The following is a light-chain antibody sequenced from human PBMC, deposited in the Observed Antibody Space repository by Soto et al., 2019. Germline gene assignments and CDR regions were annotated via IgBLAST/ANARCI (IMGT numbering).Light chain of an antibody. Sequence: QSVLTQPACVSGSPGRSIAISCTGTSSDVGAYNYVSWCQQHPGKAPKLMIYHVSNRPSGVSDRFSGSKSDNTASLTISGLQAEDEADYYCSSYTTSSTYVFGTGTKVTVL. V-gene: IGLV2-14*03. CDR2: HVS. J-gene: IGLJ1*01. CDR3: SSYTTSSTYV. CDR1: SSDVGAYNY.